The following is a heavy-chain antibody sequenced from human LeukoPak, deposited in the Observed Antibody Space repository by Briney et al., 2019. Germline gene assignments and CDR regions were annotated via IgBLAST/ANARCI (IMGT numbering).Heavy chain of an antibody. J-gene: IGHJ4*02. CDR3: AREGHLHRLLDY. V-gene: IGHV1-69*05. CDR1: GGTFSSYA. Sequence: SVKVSFKASGGTFSSYAISWVRQAPGQGLEWMGGIIPIFGTANYAQKFQGRVTITTDESTSTAYMELSSLRSEDTAVYYCAREGHLHRLLDYWGQGTLVTVSS. CDR2: IIPIFGTA.